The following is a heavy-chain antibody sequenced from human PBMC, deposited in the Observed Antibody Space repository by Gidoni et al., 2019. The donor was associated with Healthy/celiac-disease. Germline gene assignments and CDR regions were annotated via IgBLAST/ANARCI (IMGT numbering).Heavy chain of an antibody. V-gene: IGHV3-23*01. D-gene: IGHD3-9*01. CDR3: AKDLSDILTGLYYYYGMDV. Sequence: EVQLLESGGGLVQPGGSLRLSCAASGFTFSSYAMSWVRQAPGKGLVWVSAISGSGGSTYYADSVKGRFTISRDNTKNTLYMKMNSLRDEDTAVYYCAKDLSDILTGLYYYYGMDVWGQGTTVTVSS. CDR1: GFTFSSYA. CDR2: ISGSGGST. J-gene: IGHJ6*02.